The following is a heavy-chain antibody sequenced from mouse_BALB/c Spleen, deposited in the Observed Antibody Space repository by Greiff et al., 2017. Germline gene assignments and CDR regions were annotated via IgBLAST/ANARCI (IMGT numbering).Heavy chain of an antibody. V-gene: IGHV1S81*02. Sequence: QVQLQQPGAELVKPGASVKLSCKASGYTFTSYWMHWVKQRPGQGLEWIGEINPSNGRTNYNEKFKSKATLTVDKSSSTAYMQLSRLTSEDSAVYYCAWLLRAMDYWGQGTSVTVSS. CDR3: AWLLRAMDY. CDR1: GYTFTSYW. CDR2: INPSNGRT. D-gene: IGHD2-3*01. J-gene: IGHJ4*01.